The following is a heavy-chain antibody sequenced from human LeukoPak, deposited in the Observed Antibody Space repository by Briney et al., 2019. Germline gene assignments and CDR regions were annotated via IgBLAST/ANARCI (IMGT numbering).Heavy chain of an antibody. J-gene: IGHJ4*02. CDR2: FDPEDGET. V-gene: IGHV1-24*01. CDR3: ATPSIFGVVIKEFGY. D-gene: IGHD3-3*01. Sequence: GASVKVSCKVSGYTLTELSMHWVRQAPGKGLEWMGGFDPEDGETIYAQKFQGRVTMTEDTSTDTAYMELSSLRSEDTAVYYCATPSIFGVVIKEFGYWGQGTLVTVSS. CDR1: GYTLTELS.